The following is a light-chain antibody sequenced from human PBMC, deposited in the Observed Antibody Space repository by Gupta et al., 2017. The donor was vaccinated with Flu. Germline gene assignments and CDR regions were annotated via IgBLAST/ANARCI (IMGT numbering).Light chain of an antibody. CDR1: SSDVGGYHC. Sequence: QSALTQPPSASGSPGQSVTISCTGTSSDVGGYHCVPWYQQHPGKAPKLMIYEDTERPSGVPDRFSGSKSANTASLTVSGLQAEDEADYYCFSYAGSNNLVFGGGTKLTVL. J-gene: IGLJ2*01. CDR2: EDT. CDR3: FSYAGSNNLV. V-gene: IGLV2-8*01.